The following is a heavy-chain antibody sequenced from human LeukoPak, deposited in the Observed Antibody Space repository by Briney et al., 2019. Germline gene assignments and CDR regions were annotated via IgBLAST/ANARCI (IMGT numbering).Heavy chain of an antibody. CDR3: AREEKYCSSTSCYLEYNWFDP. V-gene: IGHV1-2*02. CDR1: GYTFTGYY. CDR2: INPNSGGT. Sequence: ASVKVSCKASGYTFTGYYMHWVRQAPGQGLEWMGWINPNSGGTNYAQKFQGRVTMTTDTSTSTAYMELRSLRSDDTAVYYCAREEKYCSSTSCYLEYNWFDPWGQGTLVTVSS. J-gene: IGHJ5*02. D-gene: IGHD2-2*01.